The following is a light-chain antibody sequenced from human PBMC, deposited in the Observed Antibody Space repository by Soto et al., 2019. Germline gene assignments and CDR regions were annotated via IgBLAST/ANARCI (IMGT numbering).Light chain of an antibody. J-gene: IGKJ4*01. CDR3: QQYYTTLS. CDR2: WAS. Sequence: DIVLTQSPDSLAVSLGERATINCKSSLSVLYNSDNKNYLAWYQQKAGQPPKLLIYWASTRDSGVPDRFSGSGSGADFTLTISNLQAEDVAVYYCQQYYTTLSFGGGTKVEIK. CDR1: LSVLYNSDNKNY. V-gene: IGKV4-1*01.